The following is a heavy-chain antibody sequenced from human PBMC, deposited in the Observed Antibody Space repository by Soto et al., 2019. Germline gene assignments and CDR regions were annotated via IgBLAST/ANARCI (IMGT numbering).Heavy chain of an antibody. J-gene: IGHJ4*02. CDR1: GFTFSSYA. CDR3: AKEGYSYGYYFDY. D-gene: IGHD5-18*01. Sequence: VGSLRLSCAASGFTFSSYAMSWVRQAPGKGLEWVSVISGSDGSTYYADSVKGRFTISRDNSKNTLYLQMNSLRAEDTAVYYCAKEGYSYGYYFDYWGQGTLVTVSS. V-gene: IGHV3-23*01. CDR2: ISGSDGST.